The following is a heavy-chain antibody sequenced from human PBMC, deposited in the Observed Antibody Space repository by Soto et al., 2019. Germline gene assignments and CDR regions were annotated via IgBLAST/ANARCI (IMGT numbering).Heavy chain of an antibody. V-gene: IGHV3-21*01. CDR2: LSSNCAYI. D-gene: IGHD3-16*02. J-gene: IGHJ5*02. CDR1: GFSFGTYA. CDR3: ARDRGDPSDFVIDL. Sequence: EVQLVESGGGLVKPGGSLRLSCAASGFSFGTYAMNWVRQAPGKGLEWVSCLSSNCAYIYYADSVKGRFTISRDNAKNSLYLQMNSLRAEDTAVYYCARDRGDPSDFVIDLWGQGTLVTVSS.